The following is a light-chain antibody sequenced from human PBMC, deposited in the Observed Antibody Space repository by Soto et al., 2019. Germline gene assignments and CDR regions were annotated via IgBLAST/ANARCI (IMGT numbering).Light chain of an antibody. CDR1: QHIARY. CDR3: QQSFSAPWT. V-gene: IGKV1-39*01. J-gene: IGKJ1*01. CDR2: AAS. Sequence: DFQMTQSPSSLSASVGDRVTITCRASQHIARYLNWYQQKPGKAPKFLIYAASTLQSGVPSRFSGSGSGTXXXXXXXSLQPEDFATYFCQQSFSAPWTFGQGAKVEVK.